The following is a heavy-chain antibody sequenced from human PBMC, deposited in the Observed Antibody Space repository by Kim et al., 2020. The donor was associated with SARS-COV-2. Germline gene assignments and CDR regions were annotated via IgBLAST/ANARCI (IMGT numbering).Heavy chain of an antibody. J-gene: IGHJ3*02. D-gene: IGHD1-26*01. Sequence: DPVKGRITNSRDKPRNTLYLQMNSLRAEDTAVYYCAKDHRVVGATTTFNIWGQGTMVTVSS. CDR3: AKDHRVVGATTTFNI. V-gene: IGHV3-23*01.